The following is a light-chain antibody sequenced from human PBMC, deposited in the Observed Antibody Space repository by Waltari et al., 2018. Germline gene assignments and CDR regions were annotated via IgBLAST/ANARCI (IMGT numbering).Light chain of an antibody. J-gene: IGKJ4*01. CDR1: QSTSKW. CDR2: EAS. V-gene: IGKV1-5*03. CDR3: QQYNSYSLLT. Sequence: DIRMTQSPSTLSASAGDRVIISCRASQSTSKWLAWYPQKPGKAPKLLIYEASTLQSGVPSRFSGTGSGTDFTLTISSLQPDDFATYYCQQYNSYSLLTFGGGTKVEIK.